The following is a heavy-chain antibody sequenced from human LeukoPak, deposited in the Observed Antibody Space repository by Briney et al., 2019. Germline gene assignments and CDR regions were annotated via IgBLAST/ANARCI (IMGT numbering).Heavy chain of an antibody. Sequence: GSLRLSCAASGFTFNNYWMTWVRQAPGKGLEWVPNIKQDGSEKYYVDSVKGRFTISRDNAKNSLYLQMNSLRAEDTAVYYCARERAWHDAFDIWGQGTSVTVSS. V-gene: IGHV3-7*01. CDR1: GFTFNNYW. CDR2: IKQDGSEK. CDR3: ARERAWHDAFDI. J-gene: IGHJ3*02.